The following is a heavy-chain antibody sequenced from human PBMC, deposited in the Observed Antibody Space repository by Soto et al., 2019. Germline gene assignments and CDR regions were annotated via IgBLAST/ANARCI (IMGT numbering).Heavy chain of an antibody. D-gene: IGHD6-13*01. CDR2: ISYDGSNK. CDR1: GFTFSSYG. CDR3: AKVRGIAAAGRRGFDP. Sequence: PGGSLRLSCAASGFTFSSYGMHWVRQAPGKGLEWVAVISYDGSNKYYADSVKGRFTISRDNSKNTLYLQMNSLRAEDTAVYYCAKVRGIAAAGRRGFDPWGQGTLVTVSS. V-gene: IGHV3-30*18. J-gene: IGHJ5*02.